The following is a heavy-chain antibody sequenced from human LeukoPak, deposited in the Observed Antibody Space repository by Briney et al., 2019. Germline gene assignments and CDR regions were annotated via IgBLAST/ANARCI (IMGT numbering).Heavy chain of an antibody. J-gene: IGHJ4*02. D-gene: IGHD3-22*01. CDR3: ARLNPDYYDSSGSPQYYFDY. Sequence: GESLKISCKGSGYSFTSYWIGWVRQMPGKGLEWMGIIYPGDSDTRYSPSFQGQVTISADKSISTAYLQWSSLKASDTAMYYCARLNPDYYDSSGSPQYYFDYWGQGTLVTVSS. CDR1: GYSFTSYW. V-gene: IGHV5-51*01. CDR2: IYPGDSDT.